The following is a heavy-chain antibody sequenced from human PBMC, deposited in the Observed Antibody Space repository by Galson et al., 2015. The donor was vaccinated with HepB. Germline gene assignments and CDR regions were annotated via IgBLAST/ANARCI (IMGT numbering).Heavy chain of an antibody. CDR1: GFTFSSYT. Sequence: SLRLSCAASGFTFSSYTMNWVRQAPGKGLESVSYISSTGTTMYYADSAKGRFTISRDNAQNSLYPQMNSLRDEDTAVYYCARVYFGSGSSSAYWYFDLWGRGALVTSSS. D-gene: IGHD3-10*01. V-gene: IGHV3-48*02. CDR2: ISSTGTTM. CDR3: ARVYFGSGSSSAYWYFDL. J-gene: IGHJ2*01.